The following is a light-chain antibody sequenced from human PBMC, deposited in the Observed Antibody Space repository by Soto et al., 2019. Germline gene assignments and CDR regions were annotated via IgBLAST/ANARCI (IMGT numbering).Light chain of an antibody. V-gene: IGLV2-14*01. CDR3: TSYSTYRVLV. Sequence: QSALTQPASVSGSLGQSITISCTGTSSDIGGYKYVFWYRQHPRKAPKLIIFEVSNRPSGVSDRFSGSNSVNTASLTISGLQVEDEADYYFTSYSTYRVLVFCGGTKLTVL. CDR1: SSDIGGYKY. J-gene: IGLJ3*02. CDR2: EVS.